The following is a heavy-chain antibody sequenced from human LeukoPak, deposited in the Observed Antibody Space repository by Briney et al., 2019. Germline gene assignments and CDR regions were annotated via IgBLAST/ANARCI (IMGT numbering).Heavy chain of an antibody. V-gene: IGHV4-59*11. Sequence: TSETLSLTCTVSGGSISSHYWSWIRQPPGKGLEWIGYIYYSGSTNYNPSLKSRVTISVDTSKNQFSLKLSSVTAADTAVYYCAGAPLRGSTLFDYWGQGTLVTVSS. CDR2: IYYSGST. J-gene: IGHJ4*02. CDR1: GGSISSHY. CDR3: AGAPLRGSTLFDY.